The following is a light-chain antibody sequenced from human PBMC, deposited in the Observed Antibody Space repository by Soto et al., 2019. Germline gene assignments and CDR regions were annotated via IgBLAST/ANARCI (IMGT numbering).Light chain of an antibody. CDR3: QQSYSTPLT. V-gene: IGKV1-39*01. J-gene: IGKJ4*01. CDR1: QSSSSY. Sequence: DIQMTQSPSSLSASVGDRVTITCRASQSSSSYLNWYQQKPGKAPKLLIYAASRLQSGVPSRFSGSGSGTDFTLTISSLQPEDFATYSCQQSYSTPLTVGGGTKVEIK. CDR2: AAS.